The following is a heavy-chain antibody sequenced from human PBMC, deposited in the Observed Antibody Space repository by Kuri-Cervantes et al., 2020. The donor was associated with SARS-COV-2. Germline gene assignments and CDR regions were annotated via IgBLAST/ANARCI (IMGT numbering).Heavy chain of an antibody. CDR2: IIPIFGTA. CDR3: ARMRIYDFWSNPIDY. D-gene: IGHD3-3*01. J-gene: IGHJ4*02. CDR1: GGTFSSYA. V-gene: IGHV1-69*05. Sequence: SVKVSCKASGGTFSSYAISWVRQAPGQGLEWMGGIIPIFGTANYAQKFQGRVTITRDTSASTAYMELSSLRSEDTAVYYCARMRIYDFWSNPIDYWGQGTLVTVSS.